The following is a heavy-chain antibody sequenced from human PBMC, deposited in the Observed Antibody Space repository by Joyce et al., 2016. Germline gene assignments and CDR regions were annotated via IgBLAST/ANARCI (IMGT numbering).Heavy chain of an antibody. CDR1: GFASFTDYY. D-gene: IGHD3-16*01. V-gene: IGHV3-11*04. CDR3: ARDRVQWSYGAVSNHFYMDV. Sequence: QVQLVESGGGVAKPGGSLRLSCVASGFASFTDYYMSWMRQAPWKGLEWVAYFGFSESPIYYADAVKGRFTISRDNSKNSLFLQMHNLRVEDSAVYYCARDRVQWSYGAVSNHFYMDVWGKGTTVAVSS. CDR2: FGFSESPI. J-gene: IGHJ6*03.